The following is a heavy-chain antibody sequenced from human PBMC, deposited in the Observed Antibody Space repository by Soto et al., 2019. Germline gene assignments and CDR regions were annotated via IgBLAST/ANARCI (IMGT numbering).Heavy chain of an antibody. D-gene: IGHD6-19*01. CDR2: MNPNSGNT. V-gene: IGHV1-8*01. CDR3: ARESGSSGWYHFDY. J-gene: IGHJ4*02. CDR1: GYTFTSYD. Sequence: ASVKVSCKASGYTFTSYDINWVRQATGQGLEWMGWMNPNSGNTGYSQNFQGRVTITRDTSASTAYMELSSLRSEDTAVYYCARESGSSGWYHFDYWGQGTLVTVSS.